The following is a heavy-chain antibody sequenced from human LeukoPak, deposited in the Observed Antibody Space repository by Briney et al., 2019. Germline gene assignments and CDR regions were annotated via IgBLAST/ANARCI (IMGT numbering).Heavy chain of an antibody. CDR2: ISSSSSYI. Sequence: GGSLRLSCAASGFTFSSYSMNWVRQAPGKGLEWVSSISSSSSYIHYADPVRGRFTISRDNAKNSLYLQMNSLRAEDTAVYYCARDPFSAGAEYFQYWGQGTLVTVSS. CDR1: GFTFSSYS. V-gene: IGHV3-21*01. CDR3: ARDPFSAGAEYFQY. J-gene: IGHJ1*01. D-gene: IGHD6-25*01.